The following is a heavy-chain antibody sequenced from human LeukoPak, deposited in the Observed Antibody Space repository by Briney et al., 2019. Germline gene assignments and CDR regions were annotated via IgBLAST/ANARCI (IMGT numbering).Heavy chain of an antibody. D-gene: IGHD3-3*01. CDR2: INHSGRT. CDR3: ARGRPLYDFWSGYYSQGYYFDY. J-gene: IGHJ4*02. CDR1: GGSFSDYH. V-gene: IGHV4-34*01. Sequence: SETLPLTCAVFGGSFSDYHWSWIRQSPGKGLEWIGEINHSGRTNYNPSLKSRVTISVDTSKNQFSLKLSSVTAADTAVYYCARGRPLYDFWSGYYSQGYYFDYWGQGTLVTVSS.